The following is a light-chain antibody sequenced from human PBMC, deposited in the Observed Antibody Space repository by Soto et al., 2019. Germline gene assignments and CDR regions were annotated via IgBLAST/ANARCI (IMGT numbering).Light chain of an antibody. J-gene: IGKJ1*01. Sequence: EIVLTQSPGTLSLSPGERATLSCRASQSISSSYLAWYQQKPGQAPRPLIYGASSRATGIPDRFSGSGSGTDFTLTISRLEPEDFPVYYCQQYVSSPWTFGQGTKVEIK. CDR1: QSISSSY. CDR3: QQYVSSPWT. CDR2: GAS. V-gene: IGKV3-20*01.